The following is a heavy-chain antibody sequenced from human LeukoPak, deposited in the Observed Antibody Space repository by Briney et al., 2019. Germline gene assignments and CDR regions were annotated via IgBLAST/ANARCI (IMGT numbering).Heavy chain of an antibody. J-gene: IGHJ6*03. CDR3: AKIHTTYYYGSGSYMDV. V-gene: IGHV3-30*18. CDR2: ISYDGSNK. D-gene: IGHD3-10*01. CDR1: GFAFTAYG. Sequence: GGSLRLSCAASGFAFTAYGMHWVRQAPGKGLEWVAIISYDGSNKYYADSVKGRFTISRDNSKNTLYLQINSLRAEDTAVYYCAKIHTTYYYGSGSYMDVWGQGTTVAVSS.